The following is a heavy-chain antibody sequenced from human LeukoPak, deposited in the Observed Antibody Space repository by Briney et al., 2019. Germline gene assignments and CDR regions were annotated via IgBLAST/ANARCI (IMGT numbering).Heavy chain of an antibody. CDR1: GFTFSSYG. CDR3: AREGYYAGDC. J-gene: IGHJ4*02. V-gene: IGHV3-21*01. CDR2: ISSSSSYI. D-gene: IGHD2-15*01. Sequence: PGGSLRLSCAVSGFTFSSYGMNWVCQAPGKGLEWVSSISSSSSYIYYADSVKGRFTISRDNAKNSLYLQMNSLSTDDTAVYYCAREGYYAGDCWGQGTLVTVSS.